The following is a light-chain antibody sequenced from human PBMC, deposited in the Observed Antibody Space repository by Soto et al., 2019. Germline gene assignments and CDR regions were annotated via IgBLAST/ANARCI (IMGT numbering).Light chain of an antibody. J-gene: IGKJ4*01. CDR1: QNIGGN. V-gene: IGKV1-39*01. CDR2: AAS. Sequence: DIQMTQSPSSLSASVGDRVTIACRASQNIGGNLDWYQQRPGKAPKLLIYAASSLQIGVPSRFSGSGSGTDFTLTITSVEPEDFATYFCQQTYSVPLTFGGGTKVEI. CDR3: QQTYSVPLT.